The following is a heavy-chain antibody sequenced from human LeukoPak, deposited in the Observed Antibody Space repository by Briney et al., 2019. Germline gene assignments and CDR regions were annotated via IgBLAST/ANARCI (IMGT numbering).Heavy chain of an antibody. Sequence: GGSLRLSCAASGFTFSSYAMSWVRQAPGKGLEWVSAISGSGGSTYYADSVKGRFTISRDNSKNTLYLQMNSLRAEDTAVYYCARECSGGSCYSPDAFDIWGQGTMVTVSS. V-gene: IGHV3-23*01. D-gene: IGHD2-15*01. J-gene: IGHJ3*02. CDR2: ISGSGGST. CDR1: GFTFSSYA. CDR3: ARECSGGSCYSPDAFDI.